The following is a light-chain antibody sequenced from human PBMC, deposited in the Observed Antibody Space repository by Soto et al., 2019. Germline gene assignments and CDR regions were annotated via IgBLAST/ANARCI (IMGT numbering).Light chain of an antibody. Sequence: QSVLTQPASVSGSPGQSITISCPGTSSDVGSYNLVSWYQQHPGKAPKLMIYEGSKRPSGVSNRFSGSKSGNTASLTISGLQAEDEADYYCCSYAGSSTYVFGTGTKVPVL. CDR2: EGS. J-gene: IGLJ1*01. CDR1: SSDVGSYNL. V-gene: IGLV2-23*01. CDR3: CSYAGSSTYV.